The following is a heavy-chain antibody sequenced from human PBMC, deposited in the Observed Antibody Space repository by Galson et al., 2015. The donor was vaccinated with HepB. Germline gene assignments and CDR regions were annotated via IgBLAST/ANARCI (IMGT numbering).Heavy chain of an antibody. CDR2: IDPSDSYT. J-gene: IGHJ1*01. CDR3: ARMRFMGGGKGYEYFHH. CDR1: GYSFTSDW. Sequence: QSGAEGKKPGESLRISWKGSGYSFTSDWISWVRQMPGKGLEWMGRIDPSDSYTNYSPSFQGHVTISADKSISTAYLQWSSLKASDTAMYYCARMRFMGGGKGYEYFHHWGQGTLVTVSS. V-gene: IGHV5-10-1*01. D-gene: IGHD4-23*01.